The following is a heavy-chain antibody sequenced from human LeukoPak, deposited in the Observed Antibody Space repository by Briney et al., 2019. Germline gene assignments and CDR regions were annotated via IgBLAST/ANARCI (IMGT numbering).Heavy chain of an antibody. CDR1: GFTFSSYA. D-gene: IGHD6-13*01. Sequence: PGGSLRLSCAASGFTFSSYAMSWVRQAPGKGLEWVSAISGSGGSTYYADSVKGRFTISRDNSKNTLYLQMNSLRAEDAAVCYCAKIGYSSSWDDAFDIWGQGTMVTVSS. CDR2: ISGSGGST. V-gene: IGHV3-23*01. CDR3: AKIGYSSSWDDAFDI. J-gene: IGHJ3*02.